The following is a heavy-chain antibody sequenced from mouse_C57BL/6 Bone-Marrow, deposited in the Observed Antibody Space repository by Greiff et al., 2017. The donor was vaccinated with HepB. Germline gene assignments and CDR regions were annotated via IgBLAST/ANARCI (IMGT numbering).Heavy chain of an antibody. CDR3: ASFITTVVGNYAMDY. J-gene: IGHJ4*01. Sequence: QVQLQQPGAELVMPGASVKLSCKASGYTFTSYWMHWVKQSPGQGLEWIGEIDPSDSYTNYNQKFKGKSTLTVDKSSSTAYMQLSSLTSEDSAVYYCASFITTVVGNYAMDYWGQGTSVTVSS. D-gene: IGHD1-1*01. CDR2: IDPSDSYT. V-gene: IGHV1-69*01. CDR1: GYTFTSYW.